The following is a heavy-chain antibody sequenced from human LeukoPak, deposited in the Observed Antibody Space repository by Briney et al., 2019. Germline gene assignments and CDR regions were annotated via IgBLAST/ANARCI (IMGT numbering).Heavy chain of an antibody. Sequence: GGSLRLSCAASGFTFDDYAMHWVRQAPGKGLEWVSGISWNSGSIGYADSVKGRFTISSDNAKNSLYLQMNSLRAEDTALYYCAKDIKFLIFGEGFDYWGQGTLVTVSS. D-gene: IGHD3/OR15-3a*01. CDR2: ISWNSGSI. CDR1: GFTFDDYA. CDR3: AKDIKFLIFGEGFDY. V-gene: IGHV3-9*01. J-gene: IGHJ4*02.